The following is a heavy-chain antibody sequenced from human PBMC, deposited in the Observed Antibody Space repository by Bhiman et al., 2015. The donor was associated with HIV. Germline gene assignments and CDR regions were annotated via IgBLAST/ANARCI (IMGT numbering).Heavy chain of an antibody. Sequence: EVQLVESGGVLEQPGGSLRLSCTASGFSISDYGMNWVRQAPGKGLEWVAYISDDSRRIHYGESMKGRFAISRDNAKNLLYLRVNSLRVEDTAVYYCVRDTARRDVALDIWGRGTMVIVSS. CDR1: GFSISDYG. V-gene: IGHV3-48*01. CDR3: VRDTARRDVALDI. J-gene: IGHJ3*02. CDR2: ISDDSRRI. D-gene: IGHD1-14*01.